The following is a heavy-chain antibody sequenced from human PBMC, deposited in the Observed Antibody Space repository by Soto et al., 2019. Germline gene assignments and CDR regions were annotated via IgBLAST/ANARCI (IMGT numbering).Heavy chain of an antibody. D-gene: IGHD2-15*01. Sequence: AGSVKVSCKASGYTFTSYYMHWVRQAPGQGLEWMGIINPSGGSTSYAQKFQGRVTMTRDTSTSTVYMELSSLRSEDTAVYYCAREPPPAADYYYGMDVWGQGTPVTVSS. V-gene: IGHV1-46*01. J-gene: IGHJ6*01. CDR3: AREPPPAADYYYGMDV. CDR2: INPSGGST. CDR1: GYTFTSYY.